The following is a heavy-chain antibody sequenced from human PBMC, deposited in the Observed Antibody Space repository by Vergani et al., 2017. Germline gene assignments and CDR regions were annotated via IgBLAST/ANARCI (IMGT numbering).Heavy chain of an antibody. Sequence: QVQLEESGPGLVKPSETLSLTCTVSGGSFNTYYWSWIRQSPGKGLEWIGYIYSTGSTNYNPSLNSRVTMSVDTSKNQFSLKLRSVTAADTAVYFCARHGGSGNYYHLFDSWGQGTLVIVSS. D-gene: IGHD3-3*01. CDR2: IYSTGST. CDR3: ARHGGSGNYYHLFDS. CDR1: GGSFNTYY. V-gene: IGHV4-59*13. J-gene: IGHJ4*02.